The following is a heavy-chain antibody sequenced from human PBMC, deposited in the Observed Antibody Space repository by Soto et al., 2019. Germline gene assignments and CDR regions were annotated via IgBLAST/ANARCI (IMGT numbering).Heavy chain of an antibody. CDR2: IYIGST. V-gene: IGHV4-59*08. Sequence: PSETLSLTCTVSGGSISNYYWSWIRQPPGKGLEWIAYIYIGSTNYNPSLKSRVTISVDTSKNQFSLALTSVTAADTAMYYCARGPTTEKVDSWGQGILVTVSS. CDR3: ARGPTTEKVDS. CDR1: GGSISNYY. J-gene: IGHJ4*02.